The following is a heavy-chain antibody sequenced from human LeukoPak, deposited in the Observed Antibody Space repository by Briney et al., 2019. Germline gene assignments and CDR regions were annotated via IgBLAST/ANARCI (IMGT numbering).Heavy chain of an antibody. J-gene: IGHJ4*02. Sequence: GGTLRLSCAASGITFSSYAMSWVRQAPGKGLEWVSAISGSGGSTYYADSVKGRFTISRDNSKNTLYLQMNSLRAEDTAVYYCAKLKVAANHFFDYWGQGTLVTVSS. CDR3: AKLKVAANHFFDY. D-gene: IGHD2-15*01. CDR1: GITFSSYA. CDR2: ISGSGGST. V-gene: IGHV3-23*01.